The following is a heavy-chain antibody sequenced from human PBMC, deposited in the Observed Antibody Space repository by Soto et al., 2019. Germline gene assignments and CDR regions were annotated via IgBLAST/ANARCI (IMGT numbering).Heavy chain of an antibody. CDR2: IRPDGNEQ. D-gene: IGHD5-18*01. V-gene: IGHV3-7*05. Sequence: VQLVESGGDLVQPGGSLRLSCEASGLPFNNYWMRWVRQAPGKGLEWVANIRPDGNEQHYVDSVKGRFIFYRDNARSSVSLQMNNLRVDDTAVYYCVTSRGYSYEYWGQGTQVTVSS. CDR1: GLPFNNYW. J-gene: IGHJ4*02. CDR3: VTSRGYSYEY.